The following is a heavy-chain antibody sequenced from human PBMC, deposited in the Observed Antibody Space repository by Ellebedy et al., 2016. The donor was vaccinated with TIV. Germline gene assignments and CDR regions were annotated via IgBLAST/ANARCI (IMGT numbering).Heavy chain of an antibody. D-gene: IGHD1-20*01. J-gene: IGHJ4*02. V-gene: IGHV4-39*01. CDR2: FYYSGNP. CDR1: GDSISSSNYY. Sequence: MPSETLSLTCTVSGDSISSSNYYWGWIRQPPGKGLEWIGSFYYSGNPYYNPSLKSRVTMSVDTSQNQFSLKLTSVTAADTATYFCARRALSNWFFDYWGQGTLVTVSS. CDR3: ARRALSNWFFDY.